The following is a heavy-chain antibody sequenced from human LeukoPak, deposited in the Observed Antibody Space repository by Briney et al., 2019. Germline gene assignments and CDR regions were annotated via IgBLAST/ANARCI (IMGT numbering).Heavy chain of an antibody. CDR1: GFTFSSYS. V-gene: IGHV3-21*04. Sequence: GGSLRLSCAASGFTFSSYSMNWVRQAPGKGLEWVSSISSSSSYIYYADSVKGRFTISRDNSKNTLFLQMNTLRAEDTAVYYCATRRPMAVAGTFDYWGQGTLVTVSS. J-gene: IGHJ4*02. CDR3: ATRRPMAVAGTFDY. CDR2: ISSSSSYI. D-gene: IGHD6-13*01.